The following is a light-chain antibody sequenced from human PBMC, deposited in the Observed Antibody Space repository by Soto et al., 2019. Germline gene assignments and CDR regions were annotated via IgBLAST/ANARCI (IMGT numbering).Light chain of an antibody. CDR2: GAS. Sequence: EIVMTQSPATLSVSPGERATLSCRASQSVSSNLAWYQQKPGQGPRLLIYGASTRATGIPDRFSGSGSGTDFTLTISRLEPEDFAVYYCQQYGSSPGTFGQGTKVDIK. CDR1: QSVSSN. J-gene: IGKJ1*01. CDR3: QQYGSSPGT. V-gene: IGKV3-20*01.